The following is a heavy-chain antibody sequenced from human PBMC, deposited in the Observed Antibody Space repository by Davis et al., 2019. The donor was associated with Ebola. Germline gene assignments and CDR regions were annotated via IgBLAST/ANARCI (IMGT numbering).Heavy chain of an antibody. CDR2: ISSGGSTI. D-gene: IGHD6-6*01. Sequence: PGGSLRLSCVVSGITFSDYYMSWIRQAPGKGLEWVSYISSGGSTIYYADSVKGRFTISRDNVKNSLYLQMNSLRAEDTAVYYCAKGFTGSSTFDHWGQGTLVTVSS. CDR3: AKGFTGSSTFDH. CDR1: GITFSDYY. V-gene: IGHV3-11*01. J-gene: IGHJ4*02.